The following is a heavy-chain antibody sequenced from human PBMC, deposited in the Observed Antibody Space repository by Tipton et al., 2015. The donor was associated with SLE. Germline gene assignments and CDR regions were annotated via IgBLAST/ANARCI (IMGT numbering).Heavy chain of an antibody. J-gene: IGHJ4*02. D-gene: IGHD3-3*01. CDR2: ITTSGTT. CDR3: AKRGMSGTIYGMGYFDY. Sequence: SLRLSCAASGFTFSNYGMSWVRQAPGKGLEWVSAITTSGTTYYADSVEGRFTISRDNSKNTLYLQMNSLRTEDTAVYYCAKRGMSGTIYGMGYFDYWGQGTLVTVSS. V-gene: IGHV3-23*01. CDR1: GFTFSNYG.